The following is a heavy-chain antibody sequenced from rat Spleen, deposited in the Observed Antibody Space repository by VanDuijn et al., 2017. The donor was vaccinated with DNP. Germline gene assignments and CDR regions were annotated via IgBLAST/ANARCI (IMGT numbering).Heavy chain of an antibody. D-gene: IGHD1-11*01. CDR2: ISYDGDST. Sequence: EVQLVESGGGLVQPGRSLKLSCAASGITFRDYYMAWVRQAPTKGLECVAYISYDGDSTYYRDSVKGRFTISRDNAKSTLYLQMNSLRSEDMATYFCARHGRRVFDYWGQGVMVTVSS. V-gene: IGHV5-22*01. CDR3: ARHGRRVFDY. CDR1: GITFRDYY. J-gene: IGHJ2*01.